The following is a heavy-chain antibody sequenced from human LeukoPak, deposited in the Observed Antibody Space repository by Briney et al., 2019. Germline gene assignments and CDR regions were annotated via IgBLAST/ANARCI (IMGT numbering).Heavy chain of an antibody. CDR2: ISGSGGST. D-gene: IGHD2-2*02. CDR1: GFTFSSYG. Sequence: GGSLRLSCAASGFTFSSYGMSWVRQAPGKGLEWVSAISGSGGSTYYADSVKGRFTISRDNSKNTLYLQMNSLRAEDTAVYYCARRDIVVVPASILGAFDIWGQGTMVTVSS. CDR3: ARRDIVVVPASILGAFDI. J-gene: IGHJ3*02. V-gene: IGHV3-23*01.